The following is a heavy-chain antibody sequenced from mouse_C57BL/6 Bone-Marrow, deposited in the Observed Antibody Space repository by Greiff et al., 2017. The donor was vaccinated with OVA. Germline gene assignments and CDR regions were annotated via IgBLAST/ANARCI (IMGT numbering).Heavy chain of an antibody. Sequence: QVQLQQSGAELARPGASVKLSCKASGYTFTSYGISWVKQRTGQGLEWIGEIYPRSGNTYYNEKFKGKATLTADKSSSTAYMELRSLTSEDAAVYFCAREGQLRPVDYWGQGTTLTVSS. D-gene: IGHD3-2*02. J-gene: IGHJ2*01. V-gene: IGHV1-81*01. CDR3: AREGQLRPVDY. CDR2: IYPRSGNT. CDR1: GYTFTSYG.